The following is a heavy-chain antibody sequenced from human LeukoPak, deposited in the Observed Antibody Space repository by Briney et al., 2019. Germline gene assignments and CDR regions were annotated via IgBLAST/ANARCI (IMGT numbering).Heavy chain of an antibody. CDR1: GLTFSSYA. CDR2: ISGSGGST. CDR3: AKDLDSSGYYYAYFDY. V-gene: IGHV3-23*01. J-gene: IGHJ4*02. D-gene: IGHD3-22*01. Sequence: GGSLRLSCAASGLTFSSYAMSWVRQAPGKELEWVSAISGSGGSTYYADSVKGRFTISRDNSKNTLYLQMNSLRAEDTAVYYCAKDLDSSGYYYAYFDYWGQGTLVTVSS.